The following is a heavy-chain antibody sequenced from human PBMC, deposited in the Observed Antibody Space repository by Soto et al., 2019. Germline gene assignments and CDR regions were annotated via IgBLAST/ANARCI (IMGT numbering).Heavy chain of an antibody. CDR1: GFTFSSYG. CDR3: AKGYCSGGSCYLYYYYYYMEV. CDR2: ISYDGSNK. J-gene: IGHJ6*03. Sequence: GGSLRLSCAASGFTFSSYGMHWVRQAPGKGLEWVAVISYDGSNKYYADSVKGRFTISRDNSKNTLYLQMNSLRAEDTAVYYCAKGYCSGGSCYLYYYYYYMEVWGKGTTVTVSS. V-gene: IGHV3-30*18. D-gene: IGHD2-15*01.